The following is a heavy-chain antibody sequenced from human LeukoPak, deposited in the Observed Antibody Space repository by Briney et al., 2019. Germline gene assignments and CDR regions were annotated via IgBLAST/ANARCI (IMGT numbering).Heavy chain of an antibody. V-gene: IGHV3-30*04. CDR1: GFTFSSYA. CDR2: ISYDGSNK. Sequence: PGGSLRLSCAASGFTFSSYAMHWVRQAPGKGLEWVAVISYDGSNKFYADSEKRRFTISRDNSKNTLYLQMNSLRAEDTAVYYCARGAKRYCSSTSCYAEGDFDYWGQGTLVTVSS. J-gene: IGHJ4*02. D-gene: IGHD2-2*01. CDR3: ARGAKRYCSSTSCYAEGDFDY.